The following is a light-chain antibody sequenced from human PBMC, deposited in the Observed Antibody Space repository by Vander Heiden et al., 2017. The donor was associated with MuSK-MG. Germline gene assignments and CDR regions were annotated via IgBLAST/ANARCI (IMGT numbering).Light chain of an antibody. V-gene: IGKV3-15*01. CDR1: QSVLSN. CDR3: QQENDSQA. J-gene: IGKJ1*01. Sequence: ETEMTQSPATLSVSPGERATLSCRASQSVLSNLAWYQQKPGQAPRLLLYCASTRATGIPARFSGSGYGTEFTLTISSLQSEDFAVYYWQQENDSQAFGQGTKVEIK. CDR2: CAS.